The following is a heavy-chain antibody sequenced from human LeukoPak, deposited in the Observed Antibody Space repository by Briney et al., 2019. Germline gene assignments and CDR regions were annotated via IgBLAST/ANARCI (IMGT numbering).Heavy chain of an antibody. CDR3: AKDSDSGSFNDAFDI. V-gene: IGHV3-30*18. J-gene: IGHJ3*02. CDR2: ISYDGSNK. D-gene: IGHD1-26*01. CDR1: GFTFSSYG. Sequence: PGGSLRLSCAASGFTFSSYGMHWVRQAPGKGLEWVAVISYDGSNKYYADSVKGRFTISRDNSKNTLYLQMNSLRAEDTAVYYCAKDSDSGSFNDAFDIWGQGTMVTVSS.